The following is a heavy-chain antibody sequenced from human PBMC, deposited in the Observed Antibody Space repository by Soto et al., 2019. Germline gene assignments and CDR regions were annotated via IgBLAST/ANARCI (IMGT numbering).Heavy chain of an antibody. CDR2: INPNSGGT. CDR3: ARDLENVGQSKHYFDY. D-gene: IGHD1-26*01. CDR1: GYTFTGYY. V-gene: IGHV1-2*02. J-gene: IGHJ4*02. Sequence: QVQLVQSGAEVKKPGASVKVSCKASGYTFTGYYMHWVRQAPGQGLEWMGWINPNSGGTNYAQKSQGGFTMTRATXIXXAYMELSRLRSDDTAMYYCARDLENVGQSKHYFDYWGQGTLVTVSS.